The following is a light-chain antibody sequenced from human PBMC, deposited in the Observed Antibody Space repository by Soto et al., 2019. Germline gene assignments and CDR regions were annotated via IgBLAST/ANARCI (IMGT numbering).Light chain of an antibody. V-gene: IGKV1-39*01. J-gene: IGKJ1*01. CDR3: QQSYSAPRT. Sequence: DIQMTQSPSSLPASLGDRVTISFRASQSISSYLNWYQQKPGKAPKLLIYAASSLQSGVPSRFSGSGSGTDFTLTINSLQPEDFATYYCQQSYSAPRTFGQGTKVDIK. CDR1: QSISSY. CDR2: AAS.